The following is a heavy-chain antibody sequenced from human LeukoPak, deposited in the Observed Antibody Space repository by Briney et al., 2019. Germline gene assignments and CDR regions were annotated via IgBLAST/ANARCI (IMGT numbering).Heavy chain of an antibody. D-gene: IGHD2-15*01. J-gene: IGHJ4*02. Sequence: PGGSLRLSCAASGFPLSSYSINWVRPAPGKGLEWVSYISSSDSAIYYVDSVKGRFTVSRDNAKNSLFLQMNSPRAEDTAVYYCVRVKGSYFDYWGQGALVTVSS. CDR1: GFPLSSYS. V-gene: IGHV3-48*01. CDR2: ISSSDSAI. CDR3: VRVKGSYFDY.